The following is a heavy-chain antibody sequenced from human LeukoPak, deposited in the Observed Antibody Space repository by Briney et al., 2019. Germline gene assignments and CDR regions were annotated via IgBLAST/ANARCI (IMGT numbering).Heavy chain of an antibody. D-gene: IGHD2-8*01. V-gene: IGHV3-7*01. CDR1: GFTFSSYS. J-gene: IGHJ4*02. CDR3: ARVGGDIVLMVYAMAFDY. CDR2: IKQDGSEK. Sequence: GGSLRLSCAASGFTFSSYSMNWVRQAPGKGLEWVANIKQDGSEKYYVDSVKGRFTISRDNAKNSLYLQMNSLRAEDTAVYYCARVGGDIVLMVYAMAFDYWGQGTLVTVSS.